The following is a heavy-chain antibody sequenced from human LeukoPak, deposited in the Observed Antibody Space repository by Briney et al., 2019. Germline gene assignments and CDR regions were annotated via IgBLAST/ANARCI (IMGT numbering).Heavy chain of an antibody. V-gene: IGHV3-23*01. D-gene: IGHD4-17*01. J-gene: IGHJ4*02. Sequence: GGSLRLSCAASEFDFSTHAMTWVRQAPGKGLEWVSAISISGTKTYYADSVKGRLTISRDNSKNTLYLQMYSLRAEDTAVYYCANEIRPNDYWGQGTLVTVSS. CDR1: EFDFSTHA. CDR2: ISISGTKT. CDR3: ANEIRPNDY.